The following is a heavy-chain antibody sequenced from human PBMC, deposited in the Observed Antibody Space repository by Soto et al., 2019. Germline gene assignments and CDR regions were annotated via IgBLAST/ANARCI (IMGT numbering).Heavy chain of an antibody. J-gene: IGHJ4*02. CDR2: ISGSGGNT. Sequence: GGSLRLSCAASGFTFSNYAMNWVRQAPGKGLEWVSTISGSGGNTNYADSVRGRFTISRDNSKNTLYLQMNSLRAEDTAVYYCARDGVGATTIDYWGQGTLVTVSS. CDR3: ARDGVGATTIDY. D-gene: IGHD1-26*01. V-gene: IGHV3-23*01. CDR1: GFTFSNYA.